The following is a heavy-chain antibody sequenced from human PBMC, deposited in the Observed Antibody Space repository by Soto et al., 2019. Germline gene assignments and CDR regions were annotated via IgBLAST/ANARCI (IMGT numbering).Heavy chain of an antibody. J-gene: IGHJ4*02. V-gene: IGHV4-30-2*01. D-gene: IGHD3-22*01. CDR3: ARGAPVVNDY. Sequence: SETLSLTCAVSGGSISSGGYSWSWIRQPPGKGLEWIGYIYHSGSTYYNPSLKSRVTISVDRSKNQFSLKLSSVTAADTAVYYCARGAPVVNDYWGQGPLVTVSP. CDR2: IYHSGST. CDR1: GGSISSGGYS.